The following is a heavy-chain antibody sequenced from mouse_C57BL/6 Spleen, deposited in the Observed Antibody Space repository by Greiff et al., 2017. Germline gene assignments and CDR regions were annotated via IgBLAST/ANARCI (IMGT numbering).Heavy chain of an antibody. CDR1: Y. V-gene: IGHV14-2*01. J-gene: IGHJ3*01. Sequence: EVQLQQSGAELVKPGASVKLSYYMHWVKQRTEQGLEWIGRIDPEDGETKYAPKFQGKATITADTSSNTAYLQLSSLTSEDTAVYYCARPPGSSPWFAYWGQGTLVTVSA. D-gene: IGHD1-1*01. CDR2: IDPEDGET. CDR3: ARPPGSSPWFAY.